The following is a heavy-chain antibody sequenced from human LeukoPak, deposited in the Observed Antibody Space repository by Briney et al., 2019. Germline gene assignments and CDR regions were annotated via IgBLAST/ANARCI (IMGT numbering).Heavy chain of an antibody. CDR2: ISSSSSYM. J-gene: IGHJ4*02. D-gene: IGHD4-17*01. V-gene: IGHV3-21*01. Sequence: PGGSLRLSCAASGFTLSNYSMNWVRQAPGKGLEWVAFISSSSSYMFYADSLKGRFTISRDNAKNSLYLQMNSLRADDTAVYYCARDLAYGDDGLWGQGTLVTVSS. CDR1: GFTLSNYS. CDR3: ARDLAYGDDGL.